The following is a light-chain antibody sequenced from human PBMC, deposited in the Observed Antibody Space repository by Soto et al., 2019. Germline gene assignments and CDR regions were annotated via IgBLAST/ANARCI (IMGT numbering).Light chain of an antibody. CDR1: QSISSY. V-gene: IGKV3-11*01. CDR3: QQRSNGPAFT. CDR2: DSS. J-gene: IGKJ2*01. Sequence: EIVLTQSPATLSLSPGERATHSCRASQSISSYLAWYQQKPGQAPRLLIYDSSNRATGIPARFSGSGSGTDFTLTISSLEPEDFAVYYCQQRSNGPAFTFGQGTKLEIK.